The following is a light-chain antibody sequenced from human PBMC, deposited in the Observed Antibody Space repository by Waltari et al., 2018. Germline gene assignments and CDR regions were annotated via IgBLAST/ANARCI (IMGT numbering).Light chain of an antibody. J-gene: IGKJ4*01. V-gene: IGKV3D-20*01. CDR1: QNIGGAY. CDR3: QQYANSPLT. CDR2: DTA. Sequence: EIVLTQSPATLSLSPGERATLSCGTCQNIGGAYLAWYQQKPGLAPRLLIYDTAIRAAGVPDRFSGSGSGTDFTLTISRLDPEDFALYFCQQYANSPLTLGGGTKVEF.